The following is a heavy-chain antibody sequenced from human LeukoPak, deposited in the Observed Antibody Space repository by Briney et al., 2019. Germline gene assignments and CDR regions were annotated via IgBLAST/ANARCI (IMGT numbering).Heavy chain of an antibody. CDR3: AREGYSSGSLGDLDH. CDR1: GFTFSDFA. CDR2: ISGAGSVT. Sequence: PGRSVRLSCVASGFTFSDFAIQWVRQAPGKGLDWVAVISGAGSVTHYADSVRGRFTISRDNSRDTVFLQMNSLRPEDTGVYYCAREGYSSGSLGDLDHWGQGTLVTVSS. D-gene: IGHD6-19*01. V-gene: IGHV3-30*04. J-gene: IGHJ5*02.